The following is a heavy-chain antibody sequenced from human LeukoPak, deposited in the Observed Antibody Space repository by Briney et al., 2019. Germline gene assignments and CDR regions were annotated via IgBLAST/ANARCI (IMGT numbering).Heavy chain of an antibody. CDR1: GGSISSYY. V-gene: IGHV4-59*01. J-gene: IGHJ3*02. D-gene: IGHD3-22*01. CDR3: AREGYYDSKDAFDI. Sequence: SETLSLTCTVAGGSISSYYWSWIRQPPGKGLEWIGYIYYSGSTNYNPSLKSRVTISVDTSKNQFSLKLSSVTAADTAVYYCAREGYYDSKDAFDIWGQGTMVTVSS. CDR2: IYYSGST.